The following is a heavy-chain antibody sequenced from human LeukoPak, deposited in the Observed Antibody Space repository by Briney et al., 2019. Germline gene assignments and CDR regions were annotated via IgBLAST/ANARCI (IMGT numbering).Heavy chain of an antibody. V-gene: IGHV1-2*02. J-gene: IGHJ5*02. CDR2: INPNSGGT. CDR1: GYTFTGYY. D-gene: IGHD3-10*01. Sequence: ASVKVSCKASGYTFTGYYMHWVRQAPGQGLEWMGWINPNSGGTNYAQKFQGRVTMTRDTSISTAYMELSRLRSDDTAVYYCARLRVMVRRRDNWFDPWGQGTLVTVSS. CDR3: ARLRVMVRRRDNWFDP.